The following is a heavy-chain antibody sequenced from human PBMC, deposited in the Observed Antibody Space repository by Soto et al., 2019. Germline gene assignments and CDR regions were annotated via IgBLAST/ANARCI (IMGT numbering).Heavy chain of an antibody. V-gene: IGHV1-18*01. CDR2: ISAYNGNT. Sequence: ASVKVSCKASGYTFTSYGISWVRQAPGQGLEWMGWISAYNGNTNYAQKLQGRVTMTTDTSTSTAYMELSSLRSEDTAVYYCARDGQGSGSLKAYGMDVWGQGTTVTVSS. CDR1: GYTFTSYG. CDR3: ARDGQGSGSLKAYGMDV. J-gene: IGHJ6*02. D-gene: IGHD3-10*01.